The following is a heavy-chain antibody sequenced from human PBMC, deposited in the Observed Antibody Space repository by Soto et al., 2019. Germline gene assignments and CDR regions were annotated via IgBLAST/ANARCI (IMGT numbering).Heavy chain of an antibody. J-gene: IGHJ5*02. V-gene: IGHV3-21*01. CDR2: ISSSSSYI. Sequence: GGSLRLSCAASGFTFSSYSMNWVRQAPGKGLEWVSSISSSSSYIYYADSVKGRFTISRDNAKNSLYLQMNSLRAEDTAVYYCAREKRLGYCSGGSCRNWFDPWGQGTLVTVSS. CDR3: AREKRLGYCSGGSCRNWFDP. CDR1: GFTFSSYS. D-gene: IGHD2-15*01.